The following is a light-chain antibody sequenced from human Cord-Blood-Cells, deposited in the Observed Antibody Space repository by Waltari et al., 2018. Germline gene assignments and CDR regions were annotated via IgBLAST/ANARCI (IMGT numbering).Light chain of an antibody. Sequence: EIVLTQSPGTLSLSPGERATLSCRASQSVSSSNLAWYQQKPGQAPRLLIYGASSRATGIADRFSGSGSGTDFTLTISRLEPEDFAVYYCQQYGSSPTFGPGTKVDIK. CDR3: QQYGSSPT. CDR2: GAS. CDR1: QSVSSSN. V-gene: IGKV3-20*01. J-gene: IGKJ3*01.